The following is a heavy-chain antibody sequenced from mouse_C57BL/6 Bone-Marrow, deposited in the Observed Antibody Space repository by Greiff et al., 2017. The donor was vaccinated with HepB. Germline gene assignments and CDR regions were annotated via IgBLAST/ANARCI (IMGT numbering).Heavy chain of an antibody. V-gene: IGHV3-6*01. J-gene: IGHJ2*01. CDR3: ARADYYGKDY. CDR1: GYSITSGYY. D-gene: IGHD1-1*01. Sequence: ESGPGLVKPSQSLSLTCSVTGYSITSGYYWNWIRQFPGNKLEWMGYISYDGSNNYNPSLKNRISITRDTSKNQFFLKLNSVTTEDTATYYCARADYYGKDYWGQGTTLTVSS. CDR2: ISYDGSN.